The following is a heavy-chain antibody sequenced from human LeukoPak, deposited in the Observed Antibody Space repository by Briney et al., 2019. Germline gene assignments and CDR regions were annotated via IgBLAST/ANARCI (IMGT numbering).Heavy chain of an antibody. CDR3: AKALTIAAAGRYMFDY. CDR2: ISGSGGST. D-gene: IGHD6-13*01. Sequence: GGSLRLSCAASGFTFSSYAMSWVRQAPGKGLEWVSAISGSGGSTYYADSVKGRFTISRDNSKNTLYLQMDSLRAEDTAVYYCAKALTIAAAGRYMFDYWGQGTLVTVSS. CDR1: GFTFSSYA. V-gene: IGHV3-23*01. J-gene: IGHJ4*02.